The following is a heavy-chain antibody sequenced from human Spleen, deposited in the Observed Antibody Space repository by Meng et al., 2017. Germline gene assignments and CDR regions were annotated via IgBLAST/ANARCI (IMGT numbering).Heavy chain of an antibody. Sequence: GESLKISCVASGGIFRNLWMTWVRQAPGKGLEWVGRIKSNTDGGTAEYAAPVTGRFTISRDDSKSTLYLQMSGLRIDDTGVYYCTLDDKAVSDYWGQGTLVTVSS. V-gene: IGHV3-15*01. CDR2: IKSNTDGGTA. CDR1: GGIFRNLW. J-gene: IGHJ4*02. CDR3: TLDDKAVSDY. D-gene: IGHD3-9*01.